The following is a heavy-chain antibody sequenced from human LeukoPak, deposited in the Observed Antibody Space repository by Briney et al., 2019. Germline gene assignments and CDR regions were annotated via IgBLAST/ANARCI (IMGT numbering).Heavy chain of an antibody. V-gene: IGHV3-23*01. D-gene: IGHD2/OR15-2a*01. CDR1: GFTFSSYA. J-gene: IGHJ4*02. CDR2: ISGRDGRT. CDR3: ARAGNIRFDY. Sequence: GGSLRLSCAASGFTFSSYAMSWVRQARGRGLEWVASISGRDGRTYNEDSVKGRFTISRDNSNKTRYLQMNRLRAADTAVYYCARAGNIRFDYWGQGTLVTVSS.